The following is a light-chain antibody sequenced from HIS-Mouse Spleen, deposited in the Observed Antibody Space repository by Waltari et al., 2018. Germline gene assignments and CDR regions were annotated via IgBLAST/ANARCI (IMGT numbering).Light chain of an antibody. V-gene: IGLV2-14*03. Sequence: QSALTQPASVSGSPGQSITISCTGTSSDVGGYNYVSWYQQHPGKAPKLMIYDVSNRPSGVSNRFSGSKSGNTASLTISGLQAEDEADYYCSSYTSSSTLPYVFGTVTKVTVL. J-gene: IGLJ1*01. CDR3: SSYTSSSTLPYV. CDR1: SSDVGGYNY. CDR2: DVS.